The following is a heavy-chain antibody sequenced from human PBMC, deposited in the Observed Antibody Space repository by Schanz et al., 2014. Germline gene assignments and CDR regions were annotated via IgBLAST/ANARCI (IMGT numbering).Heavy chain of an antibody. CDR3: AKKVPAYNPIDS. D-gene: IGHD1-1*01. Sequence: EVQLVESGGGLVQPGGSLRLSCAASGFIFGSSVMAWVRQAPGKGLEWVSGITGASDHIDYAESVKGRFTISRDNSKNTLYLQMDSLRAEDTAVYFCAKKVPAYNPIDSWGQGTLVTVSS. CDR2: ITGASDHI. V-gene: IGHV3-23*04. CDR1: GFIFGSSV. J-gene: IGHJ4*02.